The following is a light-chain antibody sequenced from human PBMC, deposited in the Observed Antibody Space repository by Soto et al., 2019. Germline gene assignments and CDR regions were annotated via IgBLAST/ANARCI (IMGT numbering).Light chain of an antibody. CDR1: QSVSNY. V-gene: IGKV3-11*01. J-gene: IGKJ4*01. CDR3: QQYGSSPPLT. CDR2: DAS. Sequence: EIVLTQSPVTLSLSPGERATLSCRASQSVSNYLAWYQQKPGQAPRLLIYDASNRATGIPVRFSGSGSGTDFTLTISSLEPEDFAVYYCQQYGSSPPLTFGGGTKVEIK.